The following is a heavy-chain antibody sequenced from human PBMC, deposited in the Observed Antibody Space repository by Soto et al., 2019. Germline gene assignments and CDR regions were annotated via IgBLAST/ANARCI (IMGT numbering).Heavy chain of an antibody. J-gene: IGHJ4*02. Sequence: GFLRLSCAASGFTFSSFSMHWVRQTPGKGLEWVSSISSSSSYIYYADSVKGRFTISRDNAKNSLYLQMNNLRAEDTAVYYCARARCSGGNCYSKYWGQGTLVTVSS. V-gene: IGHV3-21*01. CDR3: ARARCSGGNCYSKY. CDR1: GFTFSSFS. CDR2: ISSSSSYI. D-gene: IGHD2-15*01.